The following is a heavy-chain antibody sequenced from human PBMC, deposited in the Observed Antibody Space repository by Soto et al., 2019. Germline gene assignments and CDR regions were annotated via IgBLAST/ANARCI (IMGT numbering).Heavy chain of an antibody. D-gene: IGHD3-3*01. CDR3: ARDYSYQRFLEWLGKIPRKKNYYYYGMDV. CDR2: SYYGGST. J-gene: IGHJ6*02. V-gene: IGHV4-30-4*01. Sequence: SETLSLTCTVSGGSISSGDYNWSWIRQPPGKGLGGIGSSYYGGSTYYNPSLTSRVTIAVDTSNNQLSLTLSSVTAADTAVYYCARDYSYQRFLEWLGKIPRKKNYYYYGMDVWGQGTTVT. CDR1: GGSISSGDYN.